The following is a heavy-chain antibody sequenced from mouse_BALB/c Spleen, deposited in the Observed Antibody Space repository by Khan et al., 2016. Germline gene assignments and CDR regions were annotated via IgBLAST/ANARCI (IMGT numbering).Heavy chain of an antibody. CDR1: GLTFSGFG. CDR2: INYDGSAI. CDR3: RRYDNYEYFDV. J-gene: IGHJ1*01. D-gene: IGHD1-3*01. V-gene: IGHV11-2*02. Sequence: EVQLLESGGGLVQPGGSRGLSCEGSGLTFSGFGMSWVRQTPGKTLEWIGDINYDGSAINYAPSIKDRFTIFRENDKSTLYLQMSNVRSKYTATSVYRRYDNYEYFDVGGAGTTVTVSS.